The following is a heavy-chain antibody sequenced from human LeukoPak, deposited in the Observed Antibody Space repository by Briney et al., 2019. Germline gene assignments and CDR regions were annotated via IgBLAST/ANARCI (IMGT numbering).Heavy chain of an antibody. V-gene: IGHV4-39*07. CDR2: IYYSGST. CDR3: AVSAAALFDP. CDR1: GASISSSSYY. J-gene: IGHJ5*02. D-gene: IGHD6-6*01. Sequence: PSETLSLTCTVSGASISSSSYYSGWLRQPPGEGLEWIGSIYYSGSTYYNPSLKSRVTISVDTSKNQFSLKVRSVTAADTAVYYCAVSAAALFDPWGQGTLVTVSS.